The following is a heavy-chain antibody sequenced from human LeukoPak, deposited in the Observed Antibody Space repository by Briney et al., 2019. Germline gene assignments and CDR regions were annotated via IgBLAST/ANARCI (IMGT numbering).Heavy chain of an antibody. D-gene: IGHD2-2*01. V-gene: IGHV4-30-4*08. CDR2: IYYSGST. CDR1: GGSFSGYY. CDR3: ARALRSYCSSTSCYPAPGAFDI. J-gene: IGHJ3*02. Sequence: SETLSLTCAVYGGSFSGYYWSWIRQPPGKGLEWIGYIYYSGSTYYNPSLKSRVTISVDTSENQFSLKLSSVTAADPAVYYCARALRSYCSSTSCYPAPGAFDIWGQGTMVTDSS.